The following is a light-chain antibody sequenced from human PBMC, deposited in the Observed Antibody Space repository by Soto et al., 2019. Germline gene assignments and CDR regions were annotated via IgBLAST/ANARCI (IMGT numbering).Light chain of an antibody. J-gene: IGLJ2*01. CDR2: EVT. V-gene: IGLV2-14*01. Sequence: QSVLTQPASVSGSPGQSITISCTGTSSDIGDYNYVSWYRQYPGEAPKLMIYEVTLRPSGVSSRFTASKSGYTASLTISGLQVEDEAAYFCSSYSSVTAFVVFCGGTKLTVL. CDR3: SSYSSVTAFVV. CDR1: SSDIGDYNY.